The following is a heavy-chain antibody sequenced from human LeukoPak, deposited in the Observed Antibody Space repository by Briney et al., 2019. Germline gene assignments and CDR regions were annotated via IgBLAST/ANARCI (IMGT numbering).Heavy chain of an antibody. CDR1: GGPISSGGYS. Sequence: PSETLSLTCAVSGGPISSGGYSWSWIRQPPGKGLEWIGYIYHSGSTYYNPSLKSRVTISVDRSKNQFSLKLSSVTAADTAVYYCARADSSSWYYFDYWGQGTLVTVSS. V-gene: IGHV4-30-2*01. CDR3: ARADSSSWYYFDY. D-gene: IGHD6-13*01. J-gene: IGHJ4*02. CDR2: IYHSGST.